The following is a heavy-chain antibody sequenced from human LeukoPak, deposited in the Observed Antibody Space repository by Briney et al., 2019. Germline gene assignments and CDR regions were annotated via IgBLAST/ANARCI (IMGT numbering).Heavy chain of an antibody. CDR3: ARVTTELYGRYFDY. J-gene: IGHJ4*02. V-gene: IGHV4-59*12. CDR1: GGSISSDY. Sequence: SETLSLTCTVSGGSISSDYWSWLRQPPGKGLEWIGYIYYSGSTNYNPSLKSRVTMSVDTSKNQFSLKLSSVTAADTAVYYCARVTTELYGRYFDYWGQGTLVTVSS. CDR2: IYYSGST. D-gene: IGHD1-1*01.